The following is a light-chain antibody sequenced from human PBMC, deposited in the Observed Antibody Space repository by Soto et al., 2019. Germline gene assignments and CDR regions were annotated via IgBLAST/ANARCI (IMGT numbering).Light chain of an antibody. J-gene: IGLJ1*01. V-gene: IGLV1-44*01. CDR2: NNN. Sequence: QSALTQPPSASGTPGQRGTISCSGSTSNIGANTVDWYQLLPGTAPKLLIYNNNQRPSGVPDRFSGSKSGASASLAISGLQSEDEADYYCAAWDDSLNGVYVFGTGTKVTVL. CDR3: AAWDDSLNGVYV. CDR1: TSNIGANT.